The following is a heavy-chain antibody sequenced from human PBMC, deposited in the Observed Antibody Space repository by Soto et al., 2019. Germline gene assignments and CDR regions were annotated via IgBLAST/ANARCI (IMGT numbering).Heavy chain of an antibody. CDR3: AMGIVGATSWFDP. Sequence: SETLSLTCAVYGVSFSGYYWSWIRQPPGKGLEWIGEINHSGSTNYNPSLKSRVTISVDTSKNQFSLKLSSVTAADTAVYYCAMGIVGATSWFDPWGQGTLVTVSS. CDR1: GVSFSGYY. D-gene: IGHD1-26*01. CDR2: INHSGST. V-gene: IGHV4-34*01. J-gene: IGHJ5*02.